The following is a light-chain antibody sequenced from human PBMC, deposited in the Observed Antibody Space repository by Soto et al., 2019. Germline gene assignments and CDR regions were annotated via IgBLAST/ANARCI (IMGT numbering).Light chain of an antibody. CDR2: GAS. CDR3: QPYESSPT. Sequence: EIVLTQSPGTLSVSAGERATLSCRASLSLSNNYLTWYQQKPGQPPTVLIYGASIRATGIPDRFSGSGSGTDFTLTINRLEPEDVAVYYCQPYESSPTFCQGTTVEIK. CDR1: LSLSNNY. J-gene: IGKJ1*01. V-gene: IGKV3-20*01.